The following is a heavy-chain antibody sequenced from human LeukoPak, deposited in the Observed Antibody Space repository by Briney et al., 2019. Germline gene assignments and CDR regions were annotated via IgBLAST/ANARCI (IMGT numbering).Heavy chain of an antibody. CDR1: GGSLSTSNYY. V-gene: IGHV4-39*01. Sequence: SETLSLTCTVSGGSLSTSNYYWGGLRQPPGRGLEWIGNIFYSGSTYYSPSLKSRVTISPDTSRNQFSLKLNSVTAADTAVYYCARHKDYYYSYMDVWGKGTTVTISS. CDR2: IFYSGST. J-gene: IGHJ6*03. CDR3: ARHKDYYYSYMDV.